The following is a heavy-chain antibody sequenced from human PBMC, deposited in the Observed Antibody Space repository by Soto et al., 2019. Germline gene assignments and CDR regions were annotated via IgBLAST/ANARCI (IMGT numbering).Heavy chain of an antibody. CDR3: ARALAPYGDYGVWYFDY. CDR2: IYYSGST. V-gene: IGHV4-31*03. CDR1: GGSISSGGYY. D-gene: IGHD4-17*01. J-gene: IGHJ4*02. Sequence: QVQLQESGPGLVKPSQTLSLTCTVSGGSISSGGYYWSWIRQHPGKGLEWIGYIYYSGSTYYNPSLKSRVTISVDTSKNQFSLKLSSVTAADTAAYYCARALAPYGDYGVWYFDYWGQGTLVTVSS.